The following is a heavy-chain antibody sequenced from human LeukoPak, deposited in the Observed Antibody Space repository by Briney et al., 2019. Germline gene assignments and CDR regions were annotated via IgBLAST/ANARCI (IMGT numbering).Heavy chain of an antibody. D-gene: IGHD1-1*01. CDR2: INSVGSST. J-gene: IGHJ4*02. CDR1: GFTFSGYW. V-gene: IGHV3-74*01. CDR3: ARDYNWNPPDY. Sequence: PGGSLRLSCAASGFTFSGYWMHWVRQAPGKGLVWVSRINSVGSSTSYADSVKGRFTISRDNAKNTLYLQMNSLRVEDTAVYYCARDYNWNPPDYWGQGTLVTVSS.